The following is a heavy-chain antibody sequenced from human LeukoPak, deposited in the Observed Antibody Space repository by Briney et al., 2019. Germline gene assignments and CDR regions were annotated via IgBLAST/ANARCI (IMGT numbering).Heavy chain of an antibody. Sequence: GASVKVSCKASGYPFSAHFLNWVRQAPGQGLEWMGNIDTTTGNPRYAQDFTGRFVFSLDTSVSTAYLQITSQKADDTAAYYCVRGTPTPGMDYWGQGTQVTVSS. V-gene: IGHV7-4-1*02. CDR1: GYPFSAHF. CDR2: IDTTTGNP. CDR3: VRGTPTPGMDY. D-gene: IGHD3-10*01. J-gene: IGHJ4*02.